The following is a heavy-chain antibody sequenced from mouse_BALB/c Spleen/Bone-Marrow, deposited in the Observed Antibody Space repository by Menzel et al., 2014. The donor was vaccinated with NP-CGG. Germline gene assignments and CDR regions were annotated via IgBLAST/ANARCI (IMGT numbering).Heavy chain of an antibody. CDR3: ARVYDDYFDY. Sequence: EVQLQQSGPELVKPGASMKISCKASGYSFTGYTMNWVKQSHGENLEWIGLINPYNGGTSYNQKFKGKATLTVDKSSSTAYMELLSLTSEDSAVYYCARVYDDYFDYWGQGTTLTVSS. V-gene: IGHV1-26*01. CDR1: GYSFTGYT. CDR2: INPYNGGT. J-gene: IGHJ2*01. D-gene: IGHD2-14*01.